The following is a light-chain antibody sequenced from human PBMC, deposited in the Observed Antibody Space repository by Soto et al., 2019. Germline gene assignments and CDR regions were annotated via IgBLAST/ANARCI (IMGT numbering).Light chain of an antibody. CDR3: LQHNSHPPWT. V-gene: IGKV1-17*02. CDR2: AAS. CDR1: QAIRND. J-gene: IGKJ1*01. Sequence: DIQMTQSPSSLSASVGDRVTITCRASQAIRNDLNWYQQKPGKAPKRLTYAASSLQSGVPSRFSGSGSETEFTLTVSDLQPEDSATYYCLQHNSHPPWTVGQGTKVEI.